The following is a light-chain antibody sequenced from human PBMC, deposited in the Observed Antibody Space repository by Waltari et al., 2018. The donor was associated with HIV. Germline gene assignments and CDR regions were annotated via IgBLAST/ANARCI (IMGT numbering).Light chain of an antibody. J-gene: IGLJ3*02. V-gene: IGLV2-14*03. CDR2: DVT. Sequence: QSALTQPASVSGSPGQSIVISCTGTSDDVGYYNYVSWYQQHPGKVPKLVIYDVTSRPSGVSNRFSGSKSGNTAPLTISGLRADDEADYYCSSYVGSSTSWLFGGGTKLTV. CDR1: SDDVGYYNY. CDR3: SSYVGSSTSWL.